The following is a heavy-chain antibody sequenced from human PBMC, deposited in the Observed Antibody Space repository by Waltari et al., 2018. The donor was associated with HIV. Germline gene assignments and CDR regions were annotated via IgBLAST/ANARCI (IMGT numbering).Heavy chain of an antibody. Sequence: EVQLVESGGGLVKPGGSLRLSCAASGFTLRRESRKWVRQAPGKGLEWVSSISSSSSYIYYADSVKGRFTISRDNAKNSLYLQMNSLRAEDTAVYYCARVDYYHSTKSRYFDSWGQGTLVTVSS. J-gene: IGHJ4*02. V-gene: IGHV3-21*01. D-gene: IGHD3-22*01. CDR2: ISSSSSYI. CDR1: GFTLRRES. CDR3: ARVDYYHSTKSRYFDS.